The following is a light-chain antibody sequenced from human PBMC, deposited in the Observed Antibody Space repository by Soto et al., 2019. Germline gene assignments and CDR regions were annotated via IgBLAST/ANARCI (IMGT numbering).Light chain of an antibody. V-gene: IGLV2-11*01. J-gene: IGLJ1*01. Sequence: LSQPRSVCGSPGQSYAISCTGTSRDVGGHNYVSWYQQHPGRAPRLVIYDVNRRPSGVPGRFSGYKSGNTASLTISGLQSEDEADYFCSSYADVYTYVFGSGTKVTVL. CDR3: SSYADVYTYV. CDR1: SRDVGGHNY. CDR2: DVN.